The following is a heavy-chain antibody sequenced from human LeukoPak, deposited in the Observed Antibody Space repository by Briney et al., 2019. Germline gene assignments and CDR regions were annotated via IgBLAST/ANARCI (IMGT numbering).Heavy chain of an antibody. V-gene: IGHV3-7*01. CDR3: ARDRGSA. CDR1: GFTFSNYW. Sequence: GSLRLSCAASGFTFSNYWMSWVRQAPEKGLEWVANIKQDGSEKYYVDSVKGRFTISRGNAKNSLYLQMNSLRAEDTAVYYCARDRGSAWGQGTLVTVSS. CDR2: IKQDGSEK. D-gene: IGHD6-19*01. J-gene: IGHJ5*02.